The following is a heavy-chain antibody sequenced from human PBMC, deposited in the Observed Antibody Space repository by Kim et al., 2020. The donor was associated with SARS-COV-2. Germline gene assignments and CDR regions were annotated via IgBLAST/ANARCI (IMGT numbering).Heavy chain of an antibody. J-gene: IGHJ4*02. V-gene: IGHV3-23*01. CDR3: AKDRRRYWYSFDY. D-gene: IGHD2-8*02. Sequence: EDAAKGRFTTSRDNSQHPLYLQMNSRRAEETAVYYCAKDRRRYWYSFDYWGQGTLVTVSS.